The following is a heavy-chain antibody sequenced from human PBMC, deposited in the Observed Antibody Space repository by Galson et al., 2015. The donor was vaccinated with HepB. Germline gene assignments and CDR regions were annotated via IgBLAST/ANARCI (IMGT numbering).Heavy chain of an antibody. CDR3: ARGSLLVRD. D-gene: IGHD3-3*01. CDR1: GFTFISYW. V-gene: IGHV3-7*03. CDR2: IKQDGSEK. Sequence: SLRLSCAASGFTFISYWMSWVRQAPGKGLEWVANIKQDGSEKYYVDSVKGRFTISRDNAKHSLYLQMNSLRAEDTAVYYCARGSLLVRDWGQGTLVTVSS. J-gene: IGHJ4*02.